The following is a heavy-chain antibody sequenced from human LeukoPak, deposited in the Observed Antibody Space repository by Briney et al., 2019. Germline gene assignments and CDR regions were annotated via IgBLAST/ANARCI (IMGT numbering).Heavy chain of an antibody. Sequence: ASVKVSCKASGYTFTGYYMHWVRQAPGQGLEWMGWINPNSGGTNYAQKFQGRVTMTRDTSISTAYMELSRLRSDDTAVYYCARQLNPGIAVAGTFDPWGQGTLVTVSS. D-gene: IGHD6-19*01. V-gene: IGHV1-2*02. CDR1: GYTFTGYY. J-gene: IGHJ5*02. CDR3: ARQLNPGIAVAGTFDP. CDR2: INPNSGGT.